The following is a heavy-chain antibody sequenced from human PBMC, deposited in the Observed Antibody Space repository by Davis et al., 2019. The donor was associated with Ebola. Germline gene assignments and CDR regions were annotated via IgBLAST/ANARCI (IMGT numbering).Heavy chain of an antibody. V-gene: IGHV3-30-3*01. J-gene: IGHJ4*02. CDR2: ISYDGSNK. CDR1: GFIFSTYA. Sequence: GGSLRLSCAASGFIFSTYAMHWVRQAPGKGLEWVAVISYDGSNKYYADSVKGRFTISRDNSKNTLYLQMNSLRAEDTAVYYCARDFRPYSSSPLFDYWGQGTLVTVSS. CDR3: ARDFRPYSSSPLFDY. D-gene: IGHD6-6*01.